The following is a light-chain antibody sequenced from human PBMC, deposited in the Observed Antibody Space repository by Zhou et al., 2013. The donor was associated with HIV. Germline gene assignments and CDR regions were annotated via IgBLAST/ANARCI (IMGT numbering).Light chain of an antibody. CDR1: QSVTSTY. CDR2: GAS. CDR3: QQYGSSPCS. V-gene: IGKV3-20*01. Sequence: EVVLTQFPGTLSLSPGDRATLSCRPSQSVTSTYLAWYQQKPGQAPRLLIYGASTRATGIPDRFSGSGSGTDFTLTISELEPEDFAVYYCQQYGSSPCSFGQGTKLEIK. J-gene: IGKJ2*04.